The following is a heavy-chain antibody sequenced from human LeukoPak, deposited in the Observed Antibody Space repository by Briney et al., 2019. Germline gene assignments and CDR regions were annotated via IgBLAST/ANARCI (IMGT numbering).Heavy chain of an antibody. J-gene: IGHJ5*02. V-gene: IGHV1-18*01. CDR2: ISAYNGNT. CDR1: GGTFSSYA. Sequence: ASVKVSCKASGGTFSSYAISWVRQAPGQGLEWMGWISAYNGNTNYAQKLQGRVTMTTDTSTSTAYMELRSLRSDDTAVYYCARDALYYGSGRWFDPWGQGTLVTVSS. D-gene: IGHD3-10*01. CDR3: ARDALYYGSGRWFDP.